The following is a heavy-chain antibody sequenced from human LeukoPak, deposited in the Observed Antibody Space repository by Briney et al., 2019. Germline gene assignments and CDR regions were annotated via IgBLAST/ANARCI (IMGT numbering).Heavy chain of an antibody. V-gene: IGHV3-74*01. Sequence: GGSLRLSCAASGFTFSSYWMHWVRQAPGKGLVWVSRINSDGSGTSYADSVKGRFTISRDNAKNTLYLQMNSLRAEDTAVYYCAREGYSGYLLDYWGQGTLVTVSS. CDR2: INSDGSGT. CDR1: GFTFSSYW. CDR3: AREGYSGYLLDY. J-gene: IGHJ4*02. D-gene: IGHD5-12*01.